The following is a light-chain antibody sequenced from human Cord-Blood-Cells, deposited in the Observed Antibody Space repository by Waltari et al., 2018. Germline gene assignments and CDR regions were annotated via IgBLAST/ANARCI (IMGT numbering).Light chain of an antibody. CDR2: KDS. J-gene: IGLJ3*02. CDR3: QSADSSGTWV. Sequence: SYELTQPPSVSVSPGQTARITCSGDALPQHYAYWYQQKPGQAPVLVIYKDSERPSGIPERFSGSSSGTTVTLTISGVQAEDEADYYCQSADSSGTWVFGGGTKLTVL. V-gene: IGLV3-25*03. CDR1: ALPQHY.